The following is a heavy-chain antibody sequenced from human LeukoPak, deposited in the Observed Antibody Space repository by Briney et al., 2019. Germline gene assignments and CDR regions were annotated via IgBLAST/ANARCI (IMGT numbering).Heavy chain of an antibody. J-gene: IGHJ6*02. D-gene: IGHD2-2*01. CDR3: ARPGEYCSSTSCYPYYYYGMDV. CDR1: GYTFTSYD. V-gene: IGHV1-8*01. Sequence: GASVKVSCKASGYTFTSYDINWVRQATGQGLEWMGWMNPNSGNTGYAQKLQGRVTMTRNTSISTAYMELSSLRSEDTAVYYCARPGEYCSSTSCYPYYYYGMDVWGQGTTVTVSS. CDR2: MNPNSGNT.